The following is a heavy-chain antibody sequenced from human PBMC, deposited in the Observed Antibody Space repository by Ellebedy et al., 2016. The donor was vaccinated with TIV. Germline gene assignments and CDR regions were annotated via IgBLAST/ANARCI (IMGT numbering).Heavy chain of an antibody. Sequence: ASVKVSCKTFHYAFSNYRVSWVRQAPGQGLVWMGWISPYNGNTTFARKFQDSVTMTTDTSTTTAYMELRNLSSDDTAVYYCARLLGEMGYYYGMDVWGQGTTVTVSS. V-gene: IGHV1-18*01. D-gene: IGHD3-10*01. J-gene: IGHJ6*02. CDR3: ARLLGEMGYYYGMDV. CDR1: HYAFSNYR. CDR2: ISPYNGNT.